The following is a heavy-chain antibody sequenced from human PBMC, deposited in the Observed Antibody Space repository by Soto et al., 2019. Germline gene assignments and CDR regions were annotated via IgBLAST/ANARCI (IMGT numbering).Heavy chain of an antibody. CDR2: IIPIFGTA. J-gene: IGHJ4*02. CDR3: ARDGTYYYDSSGYYYFDS. V-gene: IGHV1-69*01. CDR1: GGTFISYA. Sequence: GXSVKVSCKASGGTFISYAIIWVRQAPGQGLEWMGGIIPIFGTANYAQKFQGRVTITADESTSTAYMELSSLRSEDTAVYYCARDGTYYYDSSGYYYFDSWGQGTLVTV. D-gene: IGHD3-22*01.